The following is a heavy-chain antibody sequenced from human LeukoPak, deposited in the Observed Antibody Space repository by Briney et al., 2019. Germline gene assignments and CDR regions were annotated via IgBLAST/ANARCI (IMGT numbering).Heavy chain of an antibody. CDR2: IYPDDSDI. V-gene: IGHV5-51*01. CDR1: GYSFTNYW. Sequence: GESLKISCKGSGYSFTNYWIAWVRQMPGKGLEWMGIIYPDDSDIKYSPSFQGQVTISADKSITTAYLQWSSLKASDTAMYYCARLPWYPHTYFDYWGQGTLVTVSS. J-gene: IGHJ4*02. CDR3: ARLPWYPHTYFDY. D-gene: IGHD6-13*01.